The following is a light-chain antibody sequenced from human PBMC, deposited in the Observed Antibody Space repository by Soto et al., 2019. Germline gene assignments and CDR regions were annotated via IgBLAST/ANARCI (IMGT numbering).Light chain of an antibody. J-gene: IGKJ1*01. CDR2: KAS. CDR1: ESISSW. V-gene: IGKV1-5*03. Sequence: DIQMTQSPSTLSASVGDRVTITCRASESISSWLAWYQQKPGKAPSLLIYKASNLEVEVPSRFSGSGSGTEFTLAISNLHPDDIATYYCQQYGSYSPWTFGQGTKVEIK. CDR3: QQYGSYSPWT.